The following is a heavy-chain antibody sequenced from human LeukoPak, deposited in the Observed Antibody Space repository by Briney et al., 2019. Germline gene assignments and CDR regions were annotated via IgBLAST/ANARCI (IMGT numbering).Heavy chain of an antibody. D-gene: IGHD2-2*01. CDR1: GFTFSSYA. V-gene: IGHV3-23*01. J-gene: IGHJ4*02. CDR2: ISGGGSST. Sequence: GGSLRPSCAASGFTFSSYAMSWVRQAPGKGLEWVSAISGGGSSTYYADSVKGRFTISRDTSTNTLYLQMNSLRAEDTALYYCAKTSSHCRTTSCPADYWGRGTLVTVSS. CDR3: AKTSSHCRTTSCPADY.